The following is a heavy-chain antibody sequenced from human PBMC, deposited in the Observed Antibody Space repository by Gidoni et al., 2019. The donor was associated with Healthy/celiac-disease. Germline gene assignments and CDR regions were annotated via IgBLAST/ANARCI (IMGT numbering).Heavy chain of an antibody. CDR1: GYSFTSYW. CDR3: ARVTGITMVRGGFDY. J-gene: IGHJ4*02. Sequence: EVQLVQSGAEVKKPGESLTISCKGSGYSFTSYWIGWVRQMPGKGLEWMGIIYPGDSDTRYSPAFQGQVTISADKSISTAYLQWSSLKASDTAMYYCARVTGITMVRGGFDYWGQGTLVTVSS. CDR2: IYPGDSDT. D-gene: IGHD3-10*01. V-gene: IGHV5-51*01.